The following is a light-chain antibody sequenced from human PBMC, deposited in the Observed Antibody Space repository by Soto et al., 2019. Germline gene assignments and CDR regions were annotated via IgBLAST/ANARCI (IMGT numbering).Light chain of an antibody. V-gene: IGLV2-23*01. CDR2: EGS. J-gene: IGLJ2*01. Sequence: QSALTQPASVSGSPGQSITISCTGSSSDVGRYNIVSWYQQHPAKAPKLMIYEGSQRPSGVSDRFSGSKSGNTASLTISGLQAEDEADYYCCSYAGDRDLIFGGGTKLTVL. CDR1: SSDVGRYNI. CDR3: CSYAGDRDLI.